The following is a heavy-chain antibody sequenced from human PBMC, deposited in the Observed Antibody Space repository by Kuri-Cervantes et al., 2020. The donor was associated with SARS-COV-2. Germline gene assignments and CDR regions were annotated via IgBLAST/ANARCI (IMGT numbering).Heavy chain of an antibody. J-gene: IGHJ4*02. CDR1: GFSVRDSH. V-gene: IGHV3-23*01. CDR2: ISGSGGST. CDR3: AKVYYDFWGTCYFGY. Sequence: LPRAASGFSVRDSHMSWVCQAPGKGLEWVSAISGSGGSTYYADSVKGRFTISRDNSKNTLYLQMNSLRAEDTAVYYCAKVYYDFWGTCYFGYWGQGTLVTVSS. D-gene: IGHD3-3*01.